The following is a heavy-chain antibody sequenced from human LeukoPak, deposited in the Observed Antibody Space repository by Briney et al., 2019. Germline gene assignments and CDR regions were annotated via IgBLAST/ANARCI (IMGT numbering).Heavy chain of an antibody. CDR1: GFTFGSYG. CDR2: ISAGGGGT. D-gene: IGHD2-15*01. V-gene: IGHV3-23*01. Sequence: GGSLRLSCAASGFTFGSYGMSWVRQVPGKGLEWVSGISAGGGGTYYADSVKGWFTISRDNSENTLYLQMNSLRAEDTAVYYCARPVTATDRFYFFDSWGQGTLVTVSS. CDR3: ARPVTATDRFYFFDS. J-gene: IGHJ4*02.